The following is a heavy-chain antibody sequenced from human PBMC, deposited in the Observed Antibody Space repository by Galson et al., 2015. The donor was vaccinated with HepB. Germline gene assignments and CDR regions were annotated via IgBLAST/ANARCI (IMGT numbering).Heavy chain of an antibody. J-gene: IGHJ4*02. Sequence: SVKVSCKVSGYTLTGLSMHWVRQAPGKGLEWMGGFDPEDGETIYAQNFQGRVTMTEDTSPDTAYMDSVMGRFTISRDNAKNSVYLQMNSLRAEDTAAYYCARLPYCGDDCYSGDSWGQGTLVTVSS. V-gene: IGHV1-24*01. CDR1: GYTLTGLS. D-gene: IGHD2-21*02. CDR2: FDPEDGET. CDR3: NSVYLQMNSLRAEDTAAYYCARLPYCGDDCYSGDS.